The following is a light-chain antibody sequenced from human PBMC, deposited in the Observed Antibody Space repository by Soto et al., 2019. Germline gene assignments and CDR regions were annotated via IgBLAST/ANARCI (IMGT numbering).Light chain of an antibody. Sequence: EIVLPQSPATLSLSPGERATLSCGARQSVSSSYLAWYQQKPGLAPRLLIYDASSRATGIPDRFSGSGSGTEFTLTISSLQSEDLAVYYCQQYNNWPPWTFGQGSKVDIK. CDR1: QSVSSSY. CDR3: QQYNNWPPWT. J-gene: IGKJ1*01. V-gene: IGKV3D-20*01. CDR2: DAS.